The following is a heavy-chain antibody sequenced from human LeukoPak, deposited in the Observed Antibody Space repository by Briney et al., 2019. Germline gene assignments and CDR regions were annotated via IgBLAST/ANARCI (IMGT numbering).Heavy chain of an antibody. Sequence: SETLSLTCTVSGGSISSSSYYWGWIRQPPGKGLEWIGSIYYSGSTYYNPSLKSRVTISVDTSKNQFSLKLSSVTAADTAVYYCARFGQLVRIVYYWGQGTLVTVSS. D-gene: IGHD6-6*01. CDR3: ARFGQLVRIVYY. CDR2: IYYSGST. J-gene: IGHJ4*02. V-gene: IGHV4-39*01. CDR1: GGSISSSSYY.